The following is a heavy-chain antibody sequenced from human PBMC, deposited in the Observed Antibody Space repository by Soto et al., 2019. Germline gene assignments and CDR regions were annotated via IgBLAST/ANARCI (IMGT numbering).Heavy chain of an antibody. Sequence: ETLSLTCAVYGGSFSVYYWSWIRQPPGKGLEWIGEINHSGSTNYNPSLKSRVTISVDTSKNQFSLKLSSVTAADTAVYYCATLAEDIVVVPAAIPHDYWGQGTLVTV. J-gene: IGHJ4*02. CDR1: GGSFSVYY. CDR2: INHSGST. D-gene: IGHD2-2*01. CDR3: ATLAEDIVVVPAAIPHDY. V-gene: IGHV4-34*01.